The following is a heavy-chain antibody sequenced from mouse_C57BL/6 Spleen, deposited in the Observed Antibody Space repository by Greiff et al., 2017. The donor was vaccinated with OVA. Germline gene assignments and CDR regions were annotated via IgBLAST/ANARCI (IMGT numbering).Heavy chain of an antibody. J-gene: IGHJ1*03. CDR3: ARRGYSKGYFDV. V-gene: IGHV1-55*01. Sequence: QVQLQQPGAELVKPGASVKMSCKASGYTFTSYWITWVKQRPGQGLEWIGDIYPGSGSTNSNEKFKSKATLTVDTSSSTAYMQLSSLTSEDSAVYYCARRGYSKGYFDVWGTGTTVTVSS. CDR2: IYPGSGST. D-gene: IGHD2-5*01. CDR1: GYTFTSYW.